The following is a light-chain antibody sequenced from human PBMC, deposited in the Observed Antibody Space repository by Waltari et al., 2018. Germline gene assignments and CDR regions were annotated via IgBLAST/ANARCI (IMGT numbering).Light chain of an antibody. V-gene: IGLV2-14*03. J-gene: IGLJ2*01. CDR1: SSEVGGYNF. CDR3: SSYTSSSILVV. CDR2: DVS. Sequence: QSALTQPASVSGSPGQSITISCTGTSSEVGGYNFVSWYQQHPGKAPKLMIYDVSNRPSGVSNRFSASKSGNTASLTISGLQAEDEADYYCSSYTSSSILVVFGGGTKVTVL.